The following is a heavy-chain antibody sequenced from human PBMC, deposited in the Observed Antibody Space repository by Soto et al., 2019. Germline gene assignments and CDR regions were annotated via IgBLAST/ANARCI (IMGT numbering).Heavy chain of an antibody. V-gene: IGHV1-69*13. CDR1: GGAFSSYA. D-gene: IGHD2-2*01. J-gene: IGHJ6*02. Sequence: ASVKVSCKASGGAFSSYAISWVRQAPGQGLEWMGGIIPIFGTANYAQKFQGRVTITADESTSTAYMELSSLRSEDTAVYYCARSLDCSSTSCFEDYYGMDVWGQGTTVTVSS. CDR2: IIPIFGTA. CDR3: ARSLDCSSTSCFEDYYGMDV.